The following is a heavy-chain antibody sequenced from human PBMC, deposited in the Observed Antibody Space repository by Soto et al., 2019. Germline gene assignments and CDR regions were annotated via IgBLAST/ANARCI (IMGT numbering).Heavy chain of an antibody. CDR2: IYPADSHT. Sequence: EVQLVQSGAEVKKPGESLKISCKGSGYSFSTYWIAWVRQMPGKGLEWMGIIYPADSHTIYGPSIQGQVTMSADKSISTAYLQWSTLRASDSAMYYCARGAGQGSGDTNYDMDVWGQGTTVTVSS. J-gene: IGHJ6*02. CDR3: ARGAGQGSGDTNYDMDV. CDR1: GYSFSTYW. V-gene: IGHV5-51*01. D-gene: IGHD3-10*01.